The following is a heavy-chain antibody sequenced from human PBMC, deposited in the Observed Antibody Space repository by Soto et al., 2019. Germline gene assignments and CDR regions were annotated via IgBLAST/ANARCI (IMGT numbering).Heavy chain of an antibody. V-gene: IGHV3-11*01. CDR2: SSSSGSTK. CDR3: VRDGRLPMGRGGKHDTFDI. CDR1: GFTFSAYP. D-gene: IGHD3-10*01. J-gene: IGHJ3*02. Sequence: QVQLVESGGGLVKPGGSLRLSCAASGFTFSAYPMSWIRQAPGKGLEWVSYSSSSGSTKYYADSVKGRFTISRDNAMNSLQLQRNSLRAEDTAVYYCVRDGRLPMGRGGKHDTFDIWGQGTKVTVFS.